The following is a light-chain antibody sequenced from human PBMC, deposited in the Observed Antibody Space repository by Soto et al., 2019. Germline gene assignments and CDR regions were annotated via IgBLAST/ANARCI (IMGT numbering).Light chain of an antibody. Sequence: QSVLTQPPSVSGAPGQRVTISCTGGSSNIGAGYDVHWYQHLPGTAPKLLIFGNTNRPSGVPDRLSASRSATSASLAITGLQAEDEADYYCQSYDSSLSGVVFGGGTKLTVL. V-gene: IGLV1-40*01. J-gene: IGLJ2*01. CDR1: SSNIGAGYD. CDR3: QSYDSSLSGVV. CDR2: GNT.